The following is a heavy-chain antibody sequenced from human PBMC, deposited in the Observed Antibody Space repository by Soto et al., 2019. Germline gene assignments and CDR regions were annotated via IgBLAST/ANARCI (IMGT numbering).Heavy chain of an antibody. CDR3: AHREAAGTGLKWFDP. D-gene: IGHD6-13*01. J-gene: IGHJ5*02. V-gene: IGHV2-5*01. CDR1: GIPLSTSGVG. CDR2: IYWNDDK. Sequence: QITLKESGPTLVKPTQTLTLTCTFSGIPLSTSGVGVGWIRQPPGKALEWLALIYWNDDKSYSPSLKTRLTITKDTSKNQVVLTMTNMDPVDTATYYCAHREAAGTGLKWFDPLGQGTLVTVSS.